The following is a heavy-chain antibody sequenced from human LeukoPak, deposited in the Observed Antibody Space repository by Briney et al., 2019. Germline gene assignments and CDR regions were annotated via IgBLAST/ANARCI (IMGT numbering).Heavy chain of an antibody. CDR1: GYSISSDYY. CDR2: IYHSGST. D-gene: IGHD6-13*01. V-gene: IGHV4-38-2*01. Sequence: KPSETLSLTCAVSGYSISSDYYWGWIRQPPGKGLAWIGSIYHSGSTYYNPSLKSRVTISVDTSKNQSSLKLSSVTAADTAVYYCARHSSSSWSYNSYYMDVWGKGTTVTVSS. J-gene: IGHJ6*03. CDR3: ARHSSSSWSYNSYYMDV.